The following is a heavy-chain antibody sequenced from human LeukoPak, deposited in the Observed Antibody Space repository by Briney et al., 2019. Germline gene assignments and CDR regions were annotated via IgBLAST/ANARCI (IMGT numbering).Heavy chain of an antibody. D-gene: IGHD1/OR15-1a*01. CDR3: ARGPITGTTWYFDL. J-gene: IGHJ2*01. CDR2: IYHSGST. CDR1: GGSISSGGYS. Sequence: SETLSLTCAVSGGSISSGGYSWSWIRQPPGRGLEWIGYIYHSGSTYYNPSLKSRVTISVDRSKNQFSLKLSSVTAADTAVYYCARGPITGTTWYFDLWGRGTLVTASS. V-gene: IGHV4-30-2*01.